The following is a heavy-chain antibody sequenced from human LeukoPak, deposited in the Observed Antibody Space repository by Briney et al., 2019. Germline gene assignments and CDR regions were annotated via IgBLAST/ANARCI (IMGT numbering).Heavy chain of an antibody. D-gene: IGHD3-9*01. CDR3: ARGNISTGYDC. CDR1: GFTFSSYD. CDR2: IGIAGDT. J-gene: IGHJ4*02. Sequence: QPGGSLRLSCAASGFTFSSYDMHWVRQATGKGLEWVSAIGIAGDTYYSGSVKGRFTISRENTKKFWYLQMNSLGAGDKAVYYCARGNISTGYDCWGQGTLVTVSS. V-gene: IGHV3-13*04.